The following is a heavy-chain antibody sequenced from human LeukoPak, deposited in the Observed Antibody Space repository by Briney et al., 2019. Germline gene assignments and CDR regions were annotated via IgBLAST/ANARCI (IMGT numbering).Heavy chain of an antibody. CDR3: AKDRLMGSSWYYLDY. CDR2: ISDSGGST. Sequence: GGSLRLSCAASGFTFSSYAMSWVRQAPGKGLEWVSTISDSGGSTYYVDSVKGRFTNSRDNSKNTLYLQMNSLRAEDTAVDYCAKDRLMGSSWYYLDYWGQGTLVTVSS. CDR1: GFTFSSYA. J-gene: IGHJ4*02. V-gene: IGHV3-23*01. D-gene: IGHD6-13*01.